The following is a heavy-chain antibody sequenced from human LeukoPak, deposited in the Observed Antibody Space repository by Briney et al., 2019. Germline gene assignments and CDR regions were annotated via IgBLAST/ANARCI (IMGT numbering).Heavy chain of an antibody. CDR2: IYPGDSDT. J-gene: IGHJ4*02. D-gene: IGHD2-8*01. V-gene: IGHV5-51*01. CDR1: GYSFTSYW. CDR3: ARQSYNTKSIDF. Sequence: GESLKISCKGSGYSFTSYWIGWVRQMPGKGLEWMGIIYPGDSDTRYSPSFQGQVTISAGKSINTAYLQWSSLKASDTAIYFCARQSYNTKSIDFWGQGNLVTVSS.